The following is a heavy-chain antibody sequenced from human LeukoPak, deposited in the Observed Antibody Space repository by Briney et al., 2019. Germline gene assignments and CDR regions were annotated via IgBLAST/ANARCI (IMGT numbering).Heavy chain of an antibody. Sequence: GGSLRLSCATSGFTFSDYSMNWVRQAPGKGLEWISFIPTRGNTIFYADSVKGQFTISRDNAKKSVYLQMSSLRAEDTAVYYCVRDFLYAFDIWGQGTMVTVSS. CDR1: GFTFSDYS. V-gene: IGHV3-48*01. CDR2: IPTRGNTI. CDR3: VRDFLYAFDI. D-gene: IGHD2/OR15-2a*01. J-gene: IGHJ3*02.